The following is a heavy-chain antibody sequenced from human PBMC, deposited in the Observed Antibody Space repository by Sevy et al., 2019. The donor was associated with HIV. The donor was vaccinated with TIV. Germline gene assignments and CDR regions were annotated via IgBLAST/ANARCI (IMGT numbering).Heavy chain of an antibody. CDR1: GYTFTGYY. J-gene: IGHJ4*02. Sequence: ASVKVSCKASGYTFTGYYMHWMRQAPGQGLEWMGWINPDSGGPTYASKFQGRVTLTRETYISTAYMDLSRLKSDETAVYYCVGDDRDGYFEYWGQGTLVTVSS. CDR2: INPDSGGP. V-gene: IGHV1-2*02. CDR3: VGDDRDGYFEY.